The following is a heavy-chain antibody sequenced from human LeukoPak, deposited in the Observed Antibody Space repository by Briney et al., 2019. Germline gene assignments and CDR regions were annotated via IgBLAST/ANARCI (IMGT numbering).Heavy chain of an antibody. V-gene: IGHV1-8*01. D-gene: IGHD3-22*01. CDR1: GYTFTSYD. Sequence: ASVKVSCKASGYTFTSYDINWVRPATGQGLEWMGWMNPNSGNTGYAQKFQGRVTMTRNTSISTAYMELSSLRSEDTAVYYCARMSSGYDLVYAFDIWGQGTMVTVSS. CDR3: ARMSSGYDLVYAFDI. J-gene: IGHJ3*02. CDR2: MNPNSGNT.